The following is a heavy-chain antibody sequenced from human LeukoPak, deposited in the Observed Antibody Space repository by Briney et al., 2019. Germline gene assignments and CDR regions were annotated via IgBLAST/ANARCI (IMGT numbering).Heavy chain of an antibody. CDR2: IYYTGST. Sequence: PSETLSLTCTVSGGSFGRYYWSWIRQSPGKGPEWLGYIYYTGSTSYNPSLESRITISLDTARNQFSLRLTSVTTADTAVYYCAREEGDCDTVRCYESFDVWGPGTMVAVSS. V-gene: IGHV4-59*01. D-gene: IGHD2-2*01. J-gene: IGHJ3*01. CDR3: AREEGDCDTVRCYESFDV. CDR1: GGSFGRYY.